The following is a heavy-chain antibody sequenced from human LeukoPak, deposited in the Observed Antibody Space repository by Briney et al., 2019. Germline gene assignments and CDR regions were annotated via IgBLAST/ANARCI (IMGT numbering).Heavy chain of an antibody. Sequence: ASVKVSCKASGYTFTSYGFSWVRQAPGQGLGWMGCVSAYNGNTNNEQNLQGRVTMTTDTSTSTAYMELSSLRSEDTAVYYCARDREDYYGSGSYYQPYSYYMDVWGKGTTVTISS. V-gene: IGHV1-18*01. D-gene: IGHD3-10*01. CDR1: GYTFTSYG. CDR3: ARDREDYYGSGSYYQPYSYYMDV. CDR2: VSAYNGNT. J-gene: IGHJ6*03.